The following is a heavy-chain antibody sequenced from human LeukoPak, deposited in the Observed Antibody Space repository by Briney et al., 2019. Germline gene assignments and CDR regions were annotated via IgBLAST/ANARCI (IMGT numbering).Heavy chain of an antibody. V-gene: IGHV3-48*02. CDR1: GFTFSTHS. CDR3: ARSNWFDP. CDR2: ITSSSSTI. J-gene: IGHJ5*02. Sequence: PGGSLRLSCAASGFTFSTHSMNWVRQAPGKGLEWVSYITSSSSTIYYADSVKGRFTISRDNAKNSLFLQMNSLRDEDTAVYYCARSNWFDPWGQGTLVTVSS.